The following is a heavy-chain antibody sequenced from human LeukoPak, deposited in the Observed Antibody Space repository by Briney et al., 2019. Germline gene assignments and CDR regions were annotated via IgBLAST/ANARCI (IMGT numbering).Heavy chain of an antibody. Sequence: GGSLRLACAASGFTFSSYGMHWVRQAPGKGLEWVAVIWYDGSNKYYADSVKGRFTISRDNSKNTLYLQMNSLRAEDTAVYYCARDLMITFGGVIVTDDLDYWGQGTLVTVSS. CDR2: IWYDGSNK. CDR1: GFTFSSYG. D-gene: IGHD3-16*02. CDR3: ARDLMITFGGVIVTDDLDY. V-gene: IGHV3-33*01. J-gene: IGHJ4*02.